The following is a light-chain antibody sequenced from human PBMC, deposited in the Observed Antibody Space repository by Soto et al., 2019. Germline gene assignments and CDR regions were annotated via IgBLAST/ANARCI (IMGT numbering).Light chain of an antibody. CDR1: QTVSSN. Sequence: EIVLTQSPGTLSLSPGERATLSCRASQTVSSNFLAWYQQRPAQAPRLLIYGASTRATGIPARFSGSGSGTEFTLTISSLQSEDFAVYFCQQYNNWPPVTFGPGTKVDIK. V-gene: IGKV3-15*01. CDR2: GAS. CDR3: QQYNNWPPVT. J-gene: IGKJ3*01.